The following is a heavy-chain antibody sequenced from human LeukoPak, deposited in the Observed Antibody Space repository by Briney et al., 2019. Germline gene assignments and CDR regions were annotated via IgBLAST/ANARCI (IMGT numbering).Heavy chain of an antibody. D-gene: IGHD1/OR15-1a*01. Sequence: PGGSLRLSCAASGFSFADSAIHWVRQASGKGLEWVGRIRSKTNNYATAYTASVKGRFTISRDDSENTAYLQMNSLRAEDTAVYYCTRERNNDFDAFDLWGQGTLVTVSS. CDR1: GFSFADSA. V-gene: IGHV3-73*01. J-gene: IGHJ3*01. CDR3: TRERNNDFDAFDL. CDR2: IRSKTNNYAT.